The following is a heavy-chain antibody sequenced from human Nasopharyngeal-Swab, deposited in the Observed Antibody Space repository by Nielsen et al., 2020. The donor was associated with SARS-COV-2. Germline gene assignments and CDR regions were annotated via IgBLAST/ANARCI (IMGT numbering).Heavy chain of an antibody. V-gene: IGHV1-2*06. CDR1: GYTFTGYY. D-gene: IGHD3-3*01. CDR2: INPNSGGT. J-gene: IGHJ4*02. Sequence: ASVKVSCKASGYTFTGYYMHWVRQAPGQGLEWMGRINPNSGGTNYAQKFQGRVTMTRDTSISTAYMELSRLRSDDTAVYYCARVRDDPGDEREGFYDFWSGHLRGFDYWGQGTLVTVSS. CDR3: ARVRDDPGDEREGFYDFWSGHLRGFDY.